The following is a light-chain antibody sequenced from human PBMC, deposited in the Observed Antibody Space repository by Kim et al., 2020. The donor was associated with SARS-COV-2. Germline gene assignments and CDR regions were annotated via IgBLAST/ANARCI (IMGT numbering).Light chain of an antibody. CDR3: QQYNSSPWT. Sequence: DIQMTQSPSTLSASVGDRVTITCRASQSISSWLAWYQQKPGKAPKVLIYDASSLKSGVPSRFSGSGSGTEFTLTISSLQPDDFVTYYCQQYNSSPWTFGQGTKVDIK. V-gene: IGKV1-5*01. CDR1: QSISSW. J-gene: IGKJ1*01. CDR2: DAS.